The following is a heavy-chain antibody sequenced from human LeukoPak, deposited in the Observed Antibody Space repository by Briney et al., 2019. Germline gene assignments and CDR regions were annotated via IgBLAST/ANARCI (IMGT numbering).Heavy chain of an antibody. CDR1: GGTSSSYA. CDR2: IIPILGIA. D-gene: IGHD3-10*01. CDR3: ARQFRYGSGSYPSARYYYYYGMDV. Sequence: ASAKVSCKASGGTSSSYAISWVRQAPGQGLEWMGRIIPILGIANYAQKFQGRVTITADKSTSTAYMELSSLRSEDTAVYYCARQFRYGSGSYPSARYYYYYGMDVWGQGTTVTVSS. J-gene: IGHJ6*02. V-gene: IGHV1-69*04.